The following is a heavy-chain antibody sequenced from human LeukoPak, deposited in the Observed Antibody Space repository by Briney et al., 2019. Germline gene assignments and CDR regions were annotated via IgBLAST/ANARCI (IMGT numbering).Heavy chain of an antibody. J-gene: IGHJ4*02. D-gene: IGHD1-26*01. CDR2: IKQDGSKL. V-gene: IGHV3-7*01. CDR1: GFTLSNYW. Sequence: GGSLRLSCAASGFTLSNYWMSWVRQAPGKGLEWVANIKQDGSKLSYVDSVKGRFTVSRDNAKNSLYLQMNSLRAEDTAVYYCARWEARDTWVYDYWGQGTLVTVSS. CDR3: ARWEARDTWVYDY.